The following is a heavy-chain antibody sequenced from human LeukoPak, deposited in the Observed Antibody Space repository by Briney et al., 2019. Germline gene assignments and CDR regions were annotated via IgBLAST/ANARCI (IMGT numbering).Heavy chain of an antibody. Sequence: PGGSLRLSCAASGFTFSNYAMSWVRQAPGKGLEWVSDISGSGAATYYADSVKGRFTIPRDNSKNTLYLQMSSLRAEDTAVYFCAKGGYSSSWSYYFDYWGQGTLVTVSS. CDR1: GFTFSNYA. CDR2: ISGSGAAT. J-gene: IGHJ4*02. V-gene: IGHV3-23*01. CDR3: AKGGYSSSWSYYFDY. D-gene: IGHD6-13*01.